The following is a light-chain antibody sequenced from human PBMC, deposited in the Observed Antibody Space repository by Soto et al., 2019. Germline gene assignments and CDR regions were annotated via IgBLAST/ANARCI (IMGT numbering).Light chain of an antibody. CDR1: QPISSHNY. Sequence: EIVLTQSPGTLSLSPGERATLSCRASQPISSHNYLAWYQQKPGQGPRVLIYGASRRATGIPDRFSGSGSGTDFTLTISRLEPEDFAVYYCQQYGSSPTFGQGTKVDIK. CDR3: QQYGSSPT. V-gene: IGKV3-20*01. J-gene: IGKJ1*01. CDR2: GAS.